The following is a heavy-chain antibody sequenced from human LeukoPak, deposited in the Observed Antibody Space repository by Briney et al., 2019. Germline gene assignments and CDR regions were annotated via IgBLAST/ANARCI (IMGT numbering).Heavy chain of an antibody. V-gene: IGHV3-21*01. J-gene: IGHJ3*02. Sequence: PGGSLRLSCAASGFTFSSYSMNWVRQAPGKGLEWFSSISSSSSYIYYADSVEGRFTISRDNAKNSLYLQMNSMRAEDTAVYYCARDQGGDSGSFDAFDIWGQGTMVTVSS. CDR2: ISSSSSYI. D-gene: IGHD3-10*01. CDR1: GFTFSSYS. CDR3: ARDQGGDSGSFDAFDI.